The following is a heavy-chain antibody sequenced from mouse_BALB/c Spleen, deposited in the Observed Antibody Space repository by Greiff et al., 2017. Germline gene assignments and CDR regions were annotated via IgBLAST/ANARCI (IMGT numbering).Heavy chain of an antibody. V-gene: IGHV5-15*02. Sequence: DVMLVESGGGLVQPGGSRKLSCAASGFTFSDYGMAWVRQSPGKGPEWVAFISNLAYSIYYADTVTGRFTISRENAKNTLYLEMSSLRSEDTAMYYCARDRGYGSSYGAMDYWGQGTSVTVSS. D-gene: IGHD1-1*01. CDR2: ISNLAYSI. CDR1: GFTFSDYG. J-gene: IGHJ4*01. CDR3: ARDRGYGSSYGAMDY.